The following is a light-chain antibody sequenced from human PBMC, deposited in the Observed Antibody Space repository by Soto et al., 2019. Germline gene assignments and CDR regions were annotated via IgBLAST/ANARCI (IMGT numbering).Light chain of an antibody. Sequence: QLVLTQSSSASASLGSSVKLTCTLSSGHSSYIIAWLQQQPGKAPRYLMNLEGSGAYNKGSGVPDCFSCSSSGADRYLTISNLQFEDEADYYCETWDTNTRVFGGGTKLTVL. V-gene: IGLV4-60*02. CDR3: ETWDTNTRV. J-gene: IGLJ2*01. CDR2: LEGSGAY. CDR1: SGHSSYI.